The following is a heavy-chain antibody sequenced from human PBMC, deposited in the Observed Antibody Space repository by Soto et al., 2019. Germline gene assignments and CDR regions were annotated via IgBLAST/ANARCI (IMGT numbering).Heavy chain of an antibody. Sequence: EVQLVESGGGLVKRGGSLRLSCAASGFTFSSYSMSWVRRAPGTGLEWVSAISSSSSYIYYADSVKGRFTIPRDNVKNSLYLQMKSLGAEDTDVYYCARGLQGYGFWSGYPTVRGMDVWGQGTTVTVSS. J-gene: IGHJ6*02. CDR1: GFTFSSYS. CDR3: ARGLQGYGFWSGYPTVRGMDV. D-gene: IGHD3-3*01. CDR2: ISSSSSYI. V-gene: IGHV3-21*01.